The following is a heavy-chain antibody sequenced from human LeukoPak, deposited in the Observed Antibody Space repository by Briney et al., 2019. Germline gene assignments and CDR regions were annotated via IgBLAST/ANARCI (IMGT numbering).Heavy chain of an antibody. Sequence: SETLSLTCTVSGGSLSTSSYYWGWVRQPPGKGLEWIGSIFYRGSTYYNPSLKSRVTMSVDTSKNQFSLNLSSVTAADTAVYYCARHLDYYYHSSGYYFGLDYWGQGTLVTVSS. D-gene: IGHD3-22*01. CDR2: IFYRGST. CDR3: ARHLDYYYHSSGYYFGLDY. CDR1: GGSLSTSSYY. V-gene: IGHV4-39*01. J-gene: IGHJ4*02.